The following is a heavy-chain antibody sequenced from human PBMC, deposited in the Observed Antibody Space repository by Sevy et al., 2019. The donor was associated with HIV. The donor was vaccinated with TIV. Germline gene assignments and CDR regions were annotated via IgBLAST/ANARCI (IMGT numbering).Heavy chain of an antibody. Sequence: ASVKVSCKASGGTFSSYAISWVRQAPGQGLEWMGGIIPIFGTANYSQKFQGRVTITADESTSTAYMELSSLRSEDTAVYYCAFATYGSGSYIEIYYYYYGMDVWGQGTTVTVSS. J-gene: IGHJ6*02. CDR3: AFATYGSGSYIEIYYYYYGMDV. V-gene: IGHV1-69*13. CDR1: GGTFSSYA. CDR2: IIPIFGTA. D-gene: IGHD3-10*01.